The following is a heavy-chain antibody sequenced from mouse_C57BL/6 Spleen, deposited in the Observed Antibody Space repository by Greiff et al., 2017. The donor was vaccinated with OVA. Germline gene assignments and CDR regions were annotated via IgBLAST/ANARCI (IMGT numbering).Heavy chain of an antibody. CDR2: INPSTGGT. CDR3: AREEDGYYFDY. CDR1: GYSFTGYY. D-gene: IGHD2-3*01. Sequence: VQLQQSGPELVKPGASVKISCKASGYSFTGYYMNWVKQSPEKSLEWIGEINPSTGGTTYNQKFKAKATLTVDKSSSTAYMQLKSLTSEDSAVYYCAREEDGYYFDYWGQGTTLTVSS. J-gene: IGHJ2*01. V-gene: IGHV1-42*01.